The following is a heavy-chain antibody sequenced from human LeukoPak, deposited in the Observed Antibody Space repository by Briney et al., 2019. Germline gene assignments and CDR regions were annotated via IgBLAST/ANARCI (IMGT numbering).Heavy chain of an antibody. CDR2: ISGNGGST. D-gene: IGHD6-19*01. CDR1: GFTFSSYG. Sequence: GGSLRLSCAASGFTFSSYGMSWVRQAPGKGLEWVSAISGNGGSTYYADSVKGRFIICRDNSKNTLCLQMNSLRAEDTAVYYCARGRQYNTGWYYFDYWGQGTLVTVSS. CDR3: ARGRQYNTGWYYFDY. V-gene: IGHV3-23*01. J-gene: IGHJ4*02.